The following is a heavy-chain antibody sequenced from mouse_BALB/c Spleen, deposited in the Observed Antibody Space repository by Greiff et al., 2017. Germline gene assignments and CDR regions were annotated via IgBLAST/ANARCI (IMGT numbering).Heavy chain of an antibody. J-gene: IGHJ3*01. CDR2: ISSGGST. CDR3: ARRGYYGYDGFAY. CDR1: GFTFSSYA. D-gene: IGHD2-2*01. Sequence: VQLKESGGGLVKPGGSLKLSCAASGFTFSSYAMSWVRQTPEKRLEWVASISSGGSTYYPDSVKGRFTISRDNARNILYLQMSSLRSEDTAMYYCARRGYYGYDGFAYWGQGTLVTVSA. V-gene: IGHV5-6-5*01.